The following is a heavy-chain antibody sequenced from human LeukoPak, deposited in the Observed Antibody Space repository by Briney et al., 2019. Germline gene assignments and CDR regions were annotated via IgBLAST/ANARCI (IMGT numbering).Heavy chain of an antibody. Sequence: PSETLSLTCAVYGWSFCGYYWSWIPQPPGKGLEWIGEINHSGSTYYNPSLKSRATVSVDRSNYQFPLKLSSVTAADKAVYYCARALVRGVIRGYFDYWGQGTLVTVSS. V-gene: IGHV4-34*01. CDR2: INHSGST. CDR3: ARALVRGVIRGYFDY. CDR1: GWSFCGYY. D-gene: IGHD3-10*01. J-gene: IGHJ4*02.